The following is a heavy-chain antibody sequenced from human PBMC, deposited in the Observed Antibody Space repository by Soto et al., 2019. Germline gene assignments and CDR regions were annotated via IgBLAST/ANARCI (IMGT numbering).Heavy chain of an antibody. D-gene: IGHD1-1*01. CDR3: ARTYVPGIAGFDP. V-gene: IGHV3-74*01. Sequence: VGSLRLSCAASGFTFSNYFMHWVRQVPGEGLVWVSRMSGDGKTISYADSVKGRFTISRDNAKNTLYLQMNSLRVEDTAVYYCARTYVPGIAGFDPWGQGTLVTVSS. CDR2: MSGDGKTI. CDR1: GFTFSNYF. J-gene: IGHJ5*02.